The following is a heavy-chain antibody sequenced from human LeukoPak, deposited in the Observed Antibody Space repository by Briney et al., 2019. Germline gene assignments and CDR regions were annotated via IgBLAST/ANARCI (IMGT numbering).Heavy chain of an antibody. CDR1: GFTFSSYA. Sequence: GRSLRLSCAASGFTFSSYAMHWVRQAPGKGLEWVAVISYDGSNKYYADSVKGRFTISRDNSKNTLYLQMNSLRTEDTAVYYCARDHPHSIIGYGMDVWGQGTTVTVSS. J-gene: IGHJ6*02. CDR3: ARDHPHSIIGYGMDV. CDR2: ISYDGSNK. V-gene: IGHV3-30-3*01.